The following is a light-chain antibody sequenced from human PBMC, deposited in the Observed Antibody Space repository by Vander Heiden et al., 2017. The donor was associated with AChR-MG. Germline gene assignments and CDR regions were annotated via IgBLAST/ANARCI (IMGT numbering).Light chain of an antibody. CDR3: AAWDDSLHVV. J-gene: IGLJ2*01. CDR1: SSNIGSNT. Sequence: QSVLTQPPSASGAPGQRVTISRSGRSSNIGSNTVNWYQQPPGTTPKLLIYSNNQRPSGVPGRFSGSKSGTSASLAISGLQSEDEADYYCAAWDDSLHVVFGGGTKLTVL. CDR2: SNN. V-gene: IGLV1-44*01.